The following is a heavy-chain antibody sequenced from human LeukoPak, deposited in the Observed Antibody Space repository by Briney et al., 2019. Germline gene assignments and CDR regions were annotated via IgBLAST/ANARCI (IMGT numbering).Heavy chain of an antibody. CDR3: AKDVDIVVVTASAFDY. CDR1: GFTCSSYA. Sequence: GGSLRLSCAASGFTCSSYARSWVRQAPAKGLAWVSALSGSGGSTYYADSVKGRFTISRDNSKNTLYLQMNSLRAEDTAVYYCAKDVDIVVVTASAFDYWGQGTLVTVSS. CDR2: LSGSGGST. D-gene: IGHD2-21*02. J-gene: IGHJ4*02. V-gene: IGHV3-23*01.